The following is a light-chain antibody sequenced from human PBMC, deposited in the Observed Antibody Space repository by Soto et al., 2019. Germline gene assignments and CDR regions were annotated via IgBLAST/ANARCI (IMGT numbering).Light chain of an antibody. V-gene: IGKV3-20*01. CDR3: QQYGSSGT. CDR1: QTVRNNY. Sequence: VLTQAPGTLSLSPGERATLSCRASQTVRNNYLAWYQQKPGQAPRLLIYGASNRATDIPDRFSGSGSGTDFTLTISRLEPEDFAVYYCQQYGSSGTFGQGTKVDIK. CDR2: GAS. J-gene: IGKJ1*01.